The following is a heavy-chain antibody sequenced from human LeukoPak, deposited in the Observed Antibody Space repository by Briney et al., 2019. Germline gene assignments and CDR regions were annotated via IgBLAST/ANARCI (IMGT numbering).Heavy chain of an antibody. V-gene: IGHV1-46*01. CDR2: INPSGGST. CDR3: ARGGEHSGSYYQSNPFDY. J-gene: IGHJ4*02. D-gene: IGHD1-26*01. CDR1: GYTFTSYY. Sequence: ASVKVSCKVSGYTFTSYYMHWVRQAPGQGLEWMGIINPSGGSTSYAQKFQGRVTMTRDTSTSTVYMELSSLRSEDTAVYYCARGGEHSGSYYQSNPFDYWGQGTLVTVSS.